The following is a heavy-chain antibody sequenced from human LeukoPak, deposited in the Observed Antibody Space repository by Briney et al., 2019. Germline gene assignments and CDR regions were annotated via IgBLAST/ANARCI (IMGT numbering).Heavy chain of an antibody. CDR3: SLRFWFDP. V-gene: IGHV3-30-3*01. Sequence: GGSLRLSCAASGFTLSSYAMHWVRQAPGKGLEWVAVISYDGSNKYYADSVKGRFTISRDNSKNTLYLQMNSLRAEDTAVYYCSLRFWFDPWGQGTLVTVSS. CDR2: ISYDGSNK. D-gene: IGHD4-17*01. J-gene: IGHJ5*02. CDR1: GFTLSSYA.